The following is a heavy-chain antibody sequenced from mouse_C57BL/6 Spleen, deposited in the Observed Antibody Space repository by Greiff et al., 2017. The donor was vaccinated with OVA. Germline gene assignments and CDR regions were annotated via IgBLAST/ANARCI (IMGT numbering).Heavy chain of an antibody. Sequence: QVQLKQSGAELVKPGASVKISCKASGYAFSSYWMNWVKQRPGKGLEWIGQIYPGDGDTNYNGKFKGKATLTADKSSSTAYMQLSSLTSEDSAVYFCAKTGSSYRYYFDYWGQGTTLTVSS. V-gene: IGHV1-80*01. CDR2: IYPGDGDT. CDR3: AKTGSSYRYYFDY. CDR1: GYAFSSYW. D-gene: IGHD1-1*01. J-gene: IGHJ2*01.